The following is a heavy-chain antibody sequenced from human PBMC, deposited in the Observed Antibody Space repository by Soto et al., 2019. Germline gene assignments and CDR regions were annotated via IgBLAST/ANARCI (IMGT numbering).Heavy chain of an antibody. Sequence: PSETLSLTCAVSGGSITSHFWTWIRQTPGTGLEFIGYIHHTGRTHYSPSPKSRVTISMDTSKNQFSLNLTSLTAADTAVYYCVRGWNVPGWFDPWGQGTLVTVSS. J-gene: IGHJ5*02. CDR3: VRGWNVPGWFDP. CDR1: GGSITSHF. CDR2: IHHTGRT. V-gene: IGHV4-59*11. D-gene: IGHD3-10*02.